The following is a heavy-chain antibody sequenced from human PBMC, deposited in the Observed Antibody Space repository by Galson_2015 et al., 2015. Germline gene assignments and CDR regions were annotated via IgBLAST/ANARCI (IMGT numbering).Heavy chain of an antibody. D-gene: IGHD3-10*01. J-gene: IGHJ3*02. CDR1: GFIFSGYN. V-gene: IGHV3-21*01. CDR2: IDTGSSYI. Sequence: SLRLSCAASGFIFSGYNMNWVRQAPGKGLEWVSSIDTGSSYIYYADSLKGRFTISRDNAKNSLYLQMNSLRDEDTAVYYCARDVYGSGTYYNSNDAFAMRGQGTMVTVSS. CDR3: ARDVYGSGTYYNSNDAFAM.